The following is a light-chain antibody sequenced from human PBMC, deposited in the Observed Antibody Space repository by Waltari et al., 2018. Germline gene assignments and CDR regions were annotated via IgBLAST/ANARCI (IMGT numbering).Light chain of an antibody. Sequence: DIQMTQSPSSLSASVGDRVTITCRASQNIDNYLNWYQQKPGKAPNLLIYTASSLQSGVPSRFEVSGSGTDFTLTISSLQPEDFATYYCQQSYSNPVTFGGGTKVEIK. CDR2: TAS. V-gene: IGKV1-39*01. CDR3: QQSYSNPVT. J-gene: IGKJ4*01. CDR1: QNIDNY.